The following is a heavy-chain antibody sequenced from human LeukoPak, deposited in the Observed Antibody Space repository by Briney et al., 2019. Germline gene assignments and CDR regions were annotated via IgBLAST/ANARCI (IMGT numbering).Heavy chain of an antibody. Sequence: SVKVSCKASGGTFSSYAISWVRQAPGQGLEWMGRIIPILGIANYARKFQGRVTITADKSTSTAYMELSSLRSEDTAVYYCALAGGGKYYYDSSGYPTFPFDYWGQGTLVTVSS. CDR1: GGTFSSYA. CDR3: ALAGGGKYYYDSSGYPTFPFDY. CDR2: IIPILGIA. D-gene: IGHD3-22*01. J-gene: IGHJ4*02. V-gene: IGHV1-69*04.